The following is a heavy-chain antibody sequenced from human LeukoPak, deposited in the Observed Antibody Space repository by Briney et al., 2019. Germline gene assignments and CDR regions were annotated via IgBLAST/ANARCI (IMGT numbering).Heavy chain of an antibody. Sequence: PGGSLRLSCAASGITFSGYDVHWVRQGTGKNLEWVSAIGPAGDTYYSDSVKGRFTISREDARNSLYPQMNSLTAEDTAVYYCARDAVPGRGGAFDYWGQGTLVIVSS. CDR2: IGPAGDT. J-gene: IGHJ4*02. D-gene: IGHD6-19*01. CDR3: ARDAVPGRGGAFDY. CDR1: GITFSGYD. V-gene: IGHV3-13*01.